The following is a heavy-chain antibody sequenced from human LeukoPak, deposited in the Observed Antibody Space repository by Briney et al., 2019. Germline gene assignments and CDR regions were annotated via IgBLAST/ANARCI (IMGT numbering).Heavy chain of an antibody. J-gene: IGHJ4*02. V-gene: IGHV3-9*01. CDR3: AKDRRSYLSGGYFDY. CDR1: GFTFVDYA. Sequence: GGSLRLSCPASGFTFVDYAMHSVRQAPGKGLDWVPGISWNSGRIDYADSVKGRFTISRDNAKNSLDLQMNSLRAEDTALYYCAKDRRSYLSGGYFDYWGQGTLVTVSS. CDR2: ISWNSGRI. D-gene: IGHD3-10*01.